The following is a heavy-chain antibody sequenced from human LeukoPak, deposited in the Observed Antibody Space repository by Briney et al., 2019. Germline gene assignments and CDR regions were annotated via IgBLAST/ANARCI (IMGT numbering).Heavy chain of an antibody. CDR3: ATTASQLSTHYYYYGMDV. CDR2: FDPEDGET. CDR1: GYTLTELS. J-gene: IGHJ6*02. V-gene: IGHV1-24*01. Sequence: ASVKVSCKVSGYTLTELSMHWVRQAPGKGLEWMGGFDPEDGETIYAQKFQGRVTMTEDTSTDTAYMELSSLRSEDTAVYYCATTASQLSTHYYYYGMDVWGQGTTATVSS. D-gene: IGHD1-1*01.